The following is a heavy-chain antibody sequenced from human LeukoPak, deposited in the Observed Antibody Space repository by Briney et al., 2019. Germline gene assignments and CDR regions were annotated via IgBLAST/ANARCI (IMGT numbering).Heavy chain of an antibody. CDR2: IFPGDSDT. V-gene: IGHV5-51*01. J-gene: IGHJ5*02. CDR1: GDMFTSYW. Sequence: GESLKISCKGYGDMFTSYWVAWVRQMPGKGLEWMGIIFPGDSDTRYSPSIQGQVTISVDRSISTAYLQWSSLKASDTAIYYCARRPLHSQNWLAPWGQGTLVTVSS. CDR3: ARRPLHSQNWLAP.